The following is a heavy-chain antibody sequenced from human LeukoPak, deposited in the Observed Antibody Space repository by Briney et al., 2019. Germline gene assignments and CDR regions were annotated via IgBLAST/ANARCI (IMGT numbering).Heavy chain of an antibody. Sequence: GGSLRLSCAASGFTFSNYAMSWVRQAPGKGLEWVSAISGSAGSTYHADSVRGRFIITRDNSKNTLYLQMNSLRAEDTAVYYCAKDASTGTFYFDYWGQGTLVTVSS. CDR2: ISGSAGST. CDR1: GFTFSNYA. D-gene: IGHD2-2*01. CDR3: AKDASTGTFYFDY. V-gene: IGHV3-23*01. J-gene: IGHJ4*02.